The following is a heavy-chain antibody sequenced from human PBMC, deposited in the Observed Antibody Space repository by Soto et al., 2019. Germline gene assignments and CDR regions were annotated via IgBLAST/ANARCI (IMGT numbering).Heavy chain of an antibody. CDR3: ARISRGGVSQIWFGELPNWFDP. Sequence: QVQLQESGPGLVKPSQTLSLTCTVSGGSISSGGYYWSWIRQHPGKGLEWIGYIYYSGSTYYNPSLKSRVTTAVDTSKNQFSLKLSSVTAADTAVYYCARISRGGVSQIWFGELPNWFDPWGQGTLVTVSS. CDR1: GGSISSGGYY. CDR2: IYYSGST. V-gene: IGHV4-31*03. J-gene: IGHJ5*02. D-gene: IGHD3-10*01.